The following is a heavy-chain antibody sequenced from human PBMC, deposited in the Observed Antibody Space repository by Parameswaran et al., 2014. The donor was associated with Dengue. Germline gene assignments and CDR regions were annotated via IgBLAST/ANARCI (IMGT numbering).Heavy chain of an antibody. CDR2: ISGSGGST. Sequence: WIRQPQEGLEWVSAISGSGGSTYYADSVKGRFTISRDNSKNTLYLQMNSLRAEDTAVYYCAKPNTAMALKLTGFDYWGQGTLVTVSS. V-gene: IGHV3-23*01. D-gene: IGHD5-18*01. J-gene: IGHJ4*02. CDR3: AKPNTAMALKLTGFDY.